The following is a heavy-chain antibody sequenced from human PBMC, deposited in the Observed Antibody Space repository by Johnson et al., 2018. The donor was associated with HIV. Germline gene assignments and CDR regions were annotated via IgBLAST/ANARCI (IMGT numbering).Heavy chain of an antibody. CDR2: IKQDGSEK. D-gene: IGHD6-13*01. J-gene: IGHJ3*02. Sequence: VQLVESGGGVVQPGGSLRLSCAASGFTFRTYGIHWVRQAPGKGLEWVANIKQDGSEKYYVDSVKGRFTISRDNAKNSLYLQMNSLRAEDTAVYYCARDSSSWFTDAFDIWGQGTIVTVSS. CDR1: GFTFRTYG. CDR3: ARDSSSWFTDAFDI. V-gene: IGHV3-7*05.